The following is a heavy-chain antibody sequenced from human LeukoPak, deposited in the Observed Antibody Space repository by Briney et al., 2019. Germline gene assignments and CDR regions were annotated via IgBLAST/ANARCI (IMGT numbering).Heavy chain of an antibody. V-gene: IGHV4-59*01. D-gene: IGHD5-18*01. Sequence: SETLSLTCTVSGGSISSYYWSWIRQPPGKGLEWIGYIYSSGSTNYNPSLKSRVTIPVDTSKNQFSLKLSSVTAADPAVYYCARVFRGYSYGPFDYWGQGTLVTVSS. J-gene: IGHJ4*02. CDR1: GGSISSYY. CDR3: ARVFRGYSYGPFDY. CDR2: IYSSGST.